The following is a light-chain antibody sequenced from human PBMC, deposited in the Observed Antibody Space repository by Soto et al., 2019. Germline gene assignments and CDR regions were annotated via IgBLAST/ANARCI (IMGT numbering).Light chain of an antibody. CDR2: DAS. Sequence: EIVLTQSPATLSLSPGERATLSCRASQSVSSYLAWYQQKPGQAPRLLIYDASNRATGSPARFSGSGSGTDFTLTISGLEPEDFAVYYCQQRSNWPYTFGQGTKVEIK. CDR3: QQRSNWPYT. CDR1: QSVSSY. J-gene: IGKJ2*01. V-gene: IGKV3-11*01.